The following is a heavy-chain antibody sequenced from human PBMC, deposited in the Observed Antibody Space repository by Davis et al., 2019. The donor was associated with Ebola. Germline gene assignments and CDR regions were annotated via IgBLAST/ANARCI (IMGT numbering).Heavy chain of an antibody. D-gene: IGHD2-2*01. CDR3: ARDTRGDAFDI. Sequence: SETLSLTCAVYGGSFSGYYWSWIRQPPGKGLEWIGEINHSGSTNYNPSLKSRVTISVDTSKNQFSLKLSSVTAADTAVYYCARDTRGDAFDIWGQGTMVTVSS. CDR1: GGSFSGYY. J-gene: IGHJ3*02. V-gene: IGHV4-34*01. CDR2: INHSGST.